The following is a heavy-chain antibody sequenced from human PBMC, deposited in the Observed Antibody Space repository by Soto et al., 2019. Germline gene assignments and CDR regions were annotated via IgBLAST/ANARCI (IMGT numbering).Heavy chain of an antibody. D-gene: IGHD6-13*01. V-gene: IGHV3-33*01. J-gene: IGHJ4*02. CDR2: IWYDGSNK. CDR1: RFTFSSYG. Sequence: QVQLVESGGGVVQPGRSLRLSCAASRFTFSSYGMHWVRQAPGKGLEWVAVIWYDGSNKYYADSVKGRFTISRDNSKNTLYLQMNSLRTEDTAVYYCARESPIALDYWGQGALVTVSS. CDR3: ARESPIALDY.